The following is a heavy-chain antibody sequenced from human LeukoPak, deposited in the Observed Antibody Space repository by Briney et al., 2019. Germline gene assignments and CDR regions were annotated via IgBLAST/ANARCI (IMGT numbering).Heavy chain of an antibody. D-gene: IGHD3-10*01. CDR2: INHSGST. J-gene: IGHJ4*02. CDR3: ARGEYYFDY. V-gene: IGHV4-34*01. CDR1: GGSFSGYY. Sequence: PSGTLSLTCAVYGGSFSGYYWSWIRQPPGKGLEWIGEINHSGSTNYNPSLKSRVTISVDTSKNQFSLKLSSVTAADTAVYYCARGEYYFDYWGQGTLVTVSS.